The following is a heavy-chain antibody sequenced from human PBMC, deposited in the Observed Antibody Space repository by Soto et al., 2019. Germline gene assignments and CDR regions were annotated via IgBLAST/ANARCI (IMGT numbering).Heavy chain of an antibody. CDR2: IIPILGIA. CDR3: ARGGYYDSSGARNYHYYGMDV. CDR1: GGTFSSYT. D-gene: IGHD3-22*01. V-gene: IGHV1-69*02. Sequence: SVKVSCKASGGTFSSYTISWVRQAPGQGLEWMGKIIPILGIANYAQKFQGRVTITADKSTSTAYMELSGLRSDDTAIYYCARGGYYDSSGARNYHYYGMDVWGQGTTVTVSS. J-gene: IGHJ6*02.